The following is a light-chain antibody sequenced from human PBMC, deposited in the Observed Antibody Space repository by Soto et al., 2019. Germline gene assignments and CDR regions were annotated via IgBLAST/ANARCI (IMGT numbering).Light chain of an antibody. J-gene: IGLJ2*01. CDR1: SSNVGNNL. CDR2: DNN. V-gene: IGLV1-51*01. Sequence: QSVLTQPPSVSAAPGQKVTISCSGSSSNVGNNLVSWYQQLPGTAPKLLIYDNNQRPSGIPDRFPASKSGTSATLGITGLQTGDEADYYCGTWDLKLSTVVFGGGTKLTVL. CDR3: GTWDLKLSTVV.